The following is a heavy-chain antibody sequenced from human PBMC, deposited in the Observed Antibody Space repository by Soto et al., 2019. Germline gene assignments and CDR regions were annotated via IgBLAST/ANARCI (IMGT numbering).Heavy chain of an antibody. CDR1: GGSISSYY. CDR2: IYYSGST. J-gene: IGHJ3*02. Sequence: SETLSLTCTVSGGSISSYYWSWIRQPPGKGLEWIGYIYYSGSTNYNPSLKSRVTISVDTSKNQFSLKLSSVTAADTAVYYCARDRQYYDSSGYPNDAFDIWGQGTMVTVSS. V-gene: IGHV4-59*01. D-gene: IGHD3-22*01. CDR3: ARDRQYYDSSGYPNDAFDI.